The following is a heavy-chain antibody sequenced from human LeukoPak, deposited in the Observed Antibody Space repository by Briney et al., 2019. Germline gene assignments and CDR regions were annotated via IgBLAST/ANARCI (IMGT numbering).Heavy chain of an antibody. CDR3: ARDLYCSGGSCYHYFYGMDV. D-gene: IGHD2-15*01. J-gene: IGHJ6*02. CDR1: GGSISSGDYY. V-gene: IGHV4-30-4*01. Sequence: KPSQTLSLTCTVSGGSISSGDYYWNWIRQPPEKGLEWIGYVYYSGSTYYNPSLKSRVSISVDTSKNQFSLKLSSVTAADTAVYYCARDLYCSGGSCYHYFYGMDVWGQGTTVTVS. CDR2: VYYSGST.